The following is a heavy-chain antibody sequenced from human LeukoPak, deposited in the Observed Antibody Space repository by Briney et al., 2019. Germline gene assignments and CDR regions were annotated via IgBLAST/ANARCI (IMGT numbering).Heavy chain of an antibody. CDR2: TYYKSKWYN. CDR3: ARGGQGDGYSADEAFDI. J-gene: IGHJ3*02. Sequence: SQTLSLTCAISGDIVSSNSSWNWIRQSPSRGLEWLGRTYYKSKWYNDYVVSVKSRININPDTSKNQFSLQLNSVTPEDTAVYYCARGGQGDGYSADEAFDIWGQGTMVTVS. CDR1: GDIVSSNSS. V-gene: IGHV6-1*01. D-gene: IGHD5-18*01.